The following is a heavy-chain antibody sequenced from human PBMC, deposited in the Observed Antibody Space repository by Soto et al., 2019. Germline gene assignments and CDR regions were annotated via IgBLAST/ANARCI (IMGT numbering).Heavy chain of an antibody. CDR1: GGSISSYY. D-gene: IGHD2-8*02. CDR3: ARDKITGLFDY. J-gene: IGHJ4*02. V-gene: IGHV4-59*12. Sequence: SETLSLTCTVSGGSISSYYWSWIRQPPGKGLEWIGYIYYSGSTNYNPSLKSRVTISLDTSKNQFSLKLSSVTAADTAVYYCARDKITGLFDYWGQGTLVTVSS. CDR2: IYYSGST.